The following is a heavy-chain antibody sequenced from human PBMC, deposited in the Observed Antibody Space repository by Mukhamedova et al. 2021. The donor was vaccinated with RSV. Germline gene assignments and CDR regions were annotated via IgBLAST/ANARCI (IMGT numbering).Heavy chain of an antibody. Sequence: GDSDTRYSPSFQGQVTISADKSISTAYLQWSSLKASDTAMYYCARAETWLQIRFPDWGQGTLVVVSS. J-gene: IGHJ4*02. D-gene: IGHD5-24*01. V-gene: IGHV5-51*01. CDR3: ARAETWLQIRFPD. CDR2: GDSDT.